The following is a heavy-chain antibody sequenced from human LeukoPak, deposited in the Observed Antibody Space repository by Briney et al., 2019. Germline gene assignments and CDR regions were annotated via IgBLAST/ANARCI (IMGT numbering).Heavy chain of an antibody. D-gene: IGHD6-13*01. V-gene: IGHV4-59*04. CDR3: ARQIAAAGTYYFDY. CDR2: IYYSGST. J-gene: IGHJ4*02. CDR1: GGSISTYY. Sequence: SETLSLTCTVSGGSISTYYWSWIRQPPGKGLEWIGYIYYSGSTYYNPSLKSRVTISVDTSKNQFSLKLSSVTAADTAVYYCARQIAAAGTYYFDYWGQGTLVTVSS.